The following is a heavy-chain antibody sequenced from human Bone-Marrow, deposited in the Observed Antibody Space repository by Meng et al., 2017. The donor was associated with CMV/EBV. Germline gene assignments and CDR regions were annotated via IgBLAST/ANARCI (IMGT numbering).Heavy chain of an antibody. CDR1: GGSISSSSYY. Sequence: SETLSLTCTVSGGSISSSSYYWGWIRQRPGKGLEWIGSIYYSGSTNYNPSPKSRVTISVDTSKNQFSLKLNSVTAADTAVYYCARDQEWESDYWGQGTFVTVSS. CDR3: ARDQEWESDY. CDR2: IYYSGST. V-gene: IGHV4-39*07. D-gene: IGHD1-26*01. J-gene: IGHJ4*02.